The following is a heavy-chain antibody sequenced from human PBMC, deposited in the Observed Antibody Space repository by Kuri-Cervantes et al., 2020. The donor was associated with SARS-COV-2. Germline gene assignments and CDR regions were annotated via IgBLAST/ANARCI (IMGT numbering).Heavy chain of an antibody. D-gene: IGHD3-22*01. Sequence: GESLKISCAASGLIFSSYAMHWVRQAPGKGLEWVAVISYNGRNTYYADSVKGRFSISRDNSKNTLYLQMNSLRAEDTAVYYCARDLSYEGSGYYYLDSWGRGTLVTVSS. J-gene: IGHJ4*02. CDR1: GLIFSSYA. V-gene: IGHV3-30*01. CDR3: ARDLSYEGSGYYYLDS. CDR2: ISYNGRNT.